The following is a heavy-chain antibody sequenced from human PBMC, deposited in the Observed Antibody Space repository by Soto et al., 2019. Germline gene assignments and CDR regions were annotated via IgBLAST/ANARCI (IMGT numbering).Heavy chain of an antibody. CDR2: IWYDGSNK. Sequence: SLRLSCAASGFTFSSYGMHWVRQAPGKGLEWVAVIWYDGSNKYYADSVKGRFTISRDNSKNTLYLQMNSLRAEDTAVYYCARVPCGGDCYLSDYWGQGTLVTVSS. V-gene: IGHV3-33*01. D-gene: IGHD2-21*02. J-gene: IGHJ4*02. CDR1: GFTFSSYG. CDR3: ARVPCGGDCYLSDY.